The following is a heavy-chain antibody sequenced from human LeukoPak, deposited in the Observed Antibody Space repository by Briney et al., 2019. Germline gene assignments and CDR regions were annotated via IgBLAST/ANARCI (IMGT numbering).Heavy chain of an antibody. Sequence: PGGSLRLSCAASGFTFSTYWMTWVRQAPGKGLEWVANINQGGSESYYVDSVKGRFTISRDNSKNTLYLQMNSLRAEDTAVYYCAKLWFGETDYFDYWGQGTLVIVSS. CDR1: GFTFSTYW. D-gene: IGHD3-10*01. CDR2: INQGGSES. V-gene: IGHV3-7*01. CDR3: AKLWFGETDYFDY. J-gene: IGHJ4*02.